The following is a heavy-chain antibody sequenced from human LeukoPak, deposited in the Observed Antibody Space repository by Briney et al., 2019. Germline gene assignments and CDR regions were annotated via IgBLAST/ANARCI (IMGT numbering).Heavy chain of an antibody. Sequence: SETLSLTCTVSGGSITSNSDYWGWIRQPPGKGLEWVASISYTGHTQYNPSLKSRVTISVDTSKNQFSLKLSSVTAADTAVYYCARVKVPTVTTGLIDYWGQGTLVTVSS. CDR3: ARVKVPTVTTGLIDY. CDR1: GGSITSNSDY. CDR2: ISYTGHT. V-gene: IGHV4-39*07. D-gene: IGHD4-17*01. J-gene: IGHJ4*02.